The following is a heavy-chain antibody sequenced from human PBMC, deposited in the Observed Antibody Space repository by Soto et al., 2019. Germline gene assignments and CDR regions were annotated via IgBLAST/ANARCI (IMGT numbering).Heavy chain of an antibody. CDR1: GFTFSSYA. CDR3: AKDIRGGDCD. D-gene: IGHD2-21*02. Sequence: EVQLLESGGGLVQPGGSLRLSCADSGFTFSSYAMTWVRQAPGKGLEYVSSINAGGGSTYYAESVKGRFIISRDNSKNALYLQMNSLRAEDTAIYYCAKDIRGGDCDWGQGTLVTVSS. V-gene: IGHV3-23*01. CDR2: INAGGGST. J-gene: IGHJ4*02.